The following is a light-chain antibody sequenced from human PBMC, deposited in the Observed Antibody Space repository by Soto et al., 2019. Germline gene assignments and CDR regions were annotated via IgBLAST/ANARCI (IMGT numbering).Light chain of an antibody. J-gene: IGLJ1*01. Sequence: QSVLTQPPSASATPGQRVTVSCSGTSSNIGSNTVHWYQQLPGTAPRLIIYSTNKRPSGVPDRFSGSKSDTSASLAISGLQSEAEADYYCAAWDDSLDGVVFGTGTQLTVL. CDR2: STN. CDR3: AAWDDSLDGVV. V-gene: IGLV1-44*01. CDR1: SSNIGSNT.